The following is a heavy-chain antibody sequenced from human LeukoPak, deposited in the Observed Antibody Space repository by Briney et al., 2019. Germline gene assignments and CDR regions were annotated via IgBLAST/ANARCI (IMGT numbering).Heavy chain of an antibody. CDR1: GYSFTSYW. J-gene: IGHJ4*02. CDR3: ARAPRSDYYGSGSYVGY. D-gene: IGHD3-10*01. V-gene: IGHV5-51*01. Sequence: GESLKISCKGSGYSFTSYWIGWVRQMPGKGLEWMGIIYPGDSDTRYSPSFQGQVTISADKSISTAYLHWSSLKASDTAMYYCARAPRSDYYGSGSYVGYWGQGTLVTVSS. CDR2: IYPGDSDT.